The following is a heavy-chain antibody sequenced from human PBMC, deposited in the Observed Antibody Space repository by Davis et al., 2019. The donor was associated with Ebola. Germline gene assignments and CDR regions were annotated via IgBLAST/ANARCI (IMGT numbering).Heavy chain of an antibody. D-gene: IGHD1-26*01. CDR1: GGSFSGYF. CDR3: SSHYRLPVDF. V-gene: IGHV4-59*12. J-gene: IGHJ4*02. CDR2: VYYNGNT. Sequence: SETLSLTCGVSGGSFSGYFWSWVRQPPWKGLEWMGSVYYNGNTYFNPYLNRRVTVSVDTSKNQFSLKLSSVTAADTAVYYCSSHYRLPVDFWRQGTLVTVSS.